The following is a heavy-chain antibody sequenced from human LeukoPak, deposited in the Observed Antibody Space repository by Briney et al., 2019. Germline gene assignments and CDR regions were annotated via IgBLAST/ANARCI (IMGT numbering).Heavy chain of an antibody. CDR3: ARDGYSGSDAL. D-gene: IGHD5-12*01. V-gene: IGHV4-59*01. CDR2: IYHSGST. CDR1: SYSISTYY. J-gene: IGHJ4*02. Sequence: SETLSLTCTVSSYSISTYYWSWIRQPPGKGLEWIGYIYHSGSTNYNPSLKSRVTISVDTSQNQFSLNLSSVTAADTAIYYCARDGYSGSDALWGQGTLVTVSS.